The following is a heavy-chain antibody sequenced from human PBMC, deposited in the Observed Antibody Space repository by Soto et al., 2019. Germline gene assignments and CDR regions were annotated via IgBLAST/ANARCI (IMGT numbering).Heavy chain of an antibody. V-gene: IGHV1-69*06. CDR1: GYTFTSYG. CDR2: IIPISETT. CDR3: ARALLSHSYDSGGYDSYFHAMDV. Sequence: ASVKVSCKASGYTFTSYGISWVRQAPGQGLEWMGGIIPISETTNYAQIFQGRVSIVADISTSTAYMELSRLRSEDTAVYYCARALLSHSYDSGGYDSYFHAMDVWGQGTPVTVSS. J-gene: IGHJ6*02. D-gene: IGHD3-22*01.